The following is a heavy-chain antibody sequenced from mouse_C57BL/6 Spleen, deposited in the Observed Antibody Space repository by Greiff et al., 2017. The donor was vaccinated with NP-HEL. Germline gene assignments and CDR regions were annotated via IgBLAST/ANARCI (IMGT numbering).Heavy chain of an antibody. D-gene: IGHD1-1*01. CDR1: GFSLTSYG. CDR3: AIITTVVATGDYYAMDY. CDR2: IWSGGST. V-gene: IGHV2-2*01. J-gene: IGHJ4*01. Sequence: VMLVESGPGLVQPSQSLSITCPVSGFSLTSYGVHCVRQSPGKGLEWLGVIWSGGSTDYNAAFISRLSISKDNSKSQVFFKMNSLQADDTAIYYCAIITTVVATGDYYAMDYWGQGTSVTVSS.